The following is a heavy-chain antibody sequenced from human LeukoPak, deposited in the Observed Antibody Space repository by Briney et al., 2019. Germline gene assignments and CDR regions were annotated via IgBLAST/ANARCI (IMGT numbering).Heavy chain of an antibody. D-gene: IGHD2-15*01. CDR2: IYYSGST. Sequence: SETLSLTCTDSDGSISSYYWSWIRQPPGKGLEWIGYIYYSGSTNYNPSLKSRVTISVDTSKNQFSLKLSSVTAADTAVYYCARDLGGNGGDDAFDIWGQGTMVTVSS. CDR1: DGSISSYY. V-gene: IGHV4-59*01. J-gene: IGHJ3*02. CDR3: ARDLGGNGGDDAFDI.